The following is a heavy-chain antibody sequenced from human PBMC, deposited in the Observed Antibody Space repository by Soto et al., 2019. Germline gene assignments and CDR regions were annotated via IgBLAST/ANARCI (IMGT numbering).Heavy chain of an antibody. CDR3: AIVSHWVPYYYDSSPYTFENRFDP. CDR1: GYSISSGYY. V-gene: IGHV4-38-2*01. CDR2: IYHGVGT. Sequence: PSETLSLTCAVSGYSISSGYYWGWLRQPPGKGLEWIGSIYHGVGTYYNPSLNSRVTLSIDMTNNHVSLILNSVTAADTAVYYCAIVSHWVPYYYDSSPYTFENRFDPLGQGTLVTVSS. J-gene: IGHJ5*02. D-gene: IGHD3-22*01.